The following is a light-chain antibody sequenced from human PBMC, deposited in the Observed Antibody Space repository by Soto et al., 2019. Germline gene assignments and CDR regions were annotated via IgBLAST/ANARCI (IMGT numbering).Light chain of an antibody. CDR2: GIS. Sequence: EIVLTQSPDTLALSPGERATLSCRASQSVTSNYLAWYQQKPGQAPRLLIFGISIRATGIPDRFSGSGSGTDFTLTIARLEPEDFAVYSCQQYGSSYAFGQGTKLEIK. CDR1: QSVTSNY. V-gene: IGKV3-20*01. CDR3: QQYGSSYA. J-gene: IGKJ2*01.